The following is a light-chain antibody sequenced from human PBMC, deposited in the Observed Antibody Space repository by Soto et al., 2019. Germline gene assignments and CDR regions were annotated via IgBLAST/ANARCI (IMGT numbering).Light chain of an antibody. Sequence: EIVMTQSPLSLPVTPGEPASITCRSSQSLLHSNGHNYLDWFVQKPGQSPHLLVYLGSIRASGVPDRFSGSGSGTDFTLKISRVEAEDVGVYYCMQALQTPRTFGPGTKVDIK. CDR1: QSLLHSNGHNY. CDR2: LGS. V-gene: IGKV2-28*01. J-gene: IGKJ3*01. CDR3: MQALQTPRT.